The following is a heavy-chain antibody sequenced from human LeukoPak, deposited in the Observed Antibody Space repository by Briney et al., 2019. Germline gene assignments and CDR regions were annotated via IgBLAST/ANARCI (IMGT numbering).Heavy chain of an antibody. CDR1: GGSISSYY. CDR2: IYYSGST. V-gene: IGHV4-59*01. D-gene: IGHD6-13*01. CDR3: AREGTAGTAFDI. J-gene: IGHJ3*02. Sequence: KTSETLSLTCTVPGGSISSYYWNWIRQPPGKGLEWIGYIYYSGSTNYNPSLKSRVTISVDTSKNQFSLKLSSVTAADTAVYYCAREGTAGTAFDIWGQGTMVTVSS.